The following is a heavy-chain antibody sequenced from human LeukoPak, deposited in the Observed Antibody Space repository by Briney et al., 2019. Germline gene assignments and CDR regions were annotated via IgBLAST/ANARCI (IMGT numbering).Heavy chain of an antibody. V-gene: IGHV1-69*13. Sequence: SVKVSCKASGGTFSSYAISWVRQAPGQGLEWMGGIIPTFGTANYAQKFQGRVTITADESTSTAYMELSSLRSEDTAVYYCARSSGSYRYYFDYWGQGTLVTVSS. CDR3: ARSSGSYRYYFDY. CDR1: GGTFSSYA. J-gene: IGHJ4*02. D-gene: IGHD1-26*01. CDR2: IIPTFGTA.